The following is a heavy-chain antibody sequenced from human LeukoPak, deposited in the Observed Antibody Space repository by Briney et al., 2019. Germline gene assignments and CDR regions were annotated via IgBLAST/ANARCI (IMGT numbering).Heavy chain of an antibody. Sequence: GGSLRLSCAASGFTFSSYSMNWVRQAPGKELEWVSSISSSSSYIYYADSVKGRFTISRDNAKNSLYLQMNSLRAEDTAVYYCAKEPGYSTLNTYNWFDPWGQGTLVTVSS. V-gene: IGHV3-21*04. CDR2: ISSSSSYI. D-gene: IGHD4-11*01. CDR1: GFTFSSYS. J-gene: IGHJ5*02. CDR3: AKEPGYSTLNTYNWFDP.